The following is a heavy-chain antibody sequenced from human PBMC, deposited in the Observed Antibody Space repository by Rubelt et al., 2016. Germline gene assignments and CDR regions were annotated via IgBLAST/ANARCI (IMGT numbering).Heavy chain of an antibody. CDR3: ASRLGY. D-gene: IGHD3-16*01. CDR2: INSDGSST. V-gene: IGHV3-74*01. Sequence: GKGLVWVSRINSDGSSTSYADSVKGRFTISGDKAKNTLYLQMNSLRAEDTAVYYCASRLGYWGQGTLVTVSS. J-gene: IGHJ4*02.